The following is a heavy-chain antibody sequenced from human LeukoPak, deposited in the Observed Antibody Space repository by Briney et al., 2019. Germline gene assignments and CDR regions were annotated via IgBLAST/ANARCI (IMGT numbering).Heavy chain of an antibody. CDR2: IYYSGST. Sequence: PSETLSLTCTVSGGSISSSSNYWGWIRQPPGKGLEWIGSIYYSGSTYYNPSLKSRVTISVDTSKNQFSLKLSSVTAADTAVYYCARSANYDILTGLDWYFDLWGRGTLVTVSS. V-gene: IGHV4-39*07. CDR3: ARSANYDILTGLDWYFDL. CDR1: GGSISSSSNY. D-gene: IGHD3-9*01. J-gene: IGHJ2*01.